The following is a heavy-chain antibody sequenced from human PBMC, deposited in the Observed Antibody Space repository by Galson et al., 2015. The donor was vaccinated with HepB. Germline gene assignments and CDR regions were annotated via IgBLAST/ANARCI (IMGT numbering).Heavy chain of an antibody. CDR2: IIPLFDIT. CDR3: ARGDIVVLPTTTPPYYGMDV. V-gene: IGHV1-69*13. D-gene: IGHD2-2*01. Sequence: SVKVSCKASGGTFSNYAISWVRQAPGQGLEWMGGIIPLFDITNYAQNFQDRVTLSADESTSTVYMELSSLRSEDTAMYYCARGDIVVLPTTTPPYYGMDVWGQGTTVTVSS. CDR1: GGTFSNYA. J-gene: IGHJ6*02.